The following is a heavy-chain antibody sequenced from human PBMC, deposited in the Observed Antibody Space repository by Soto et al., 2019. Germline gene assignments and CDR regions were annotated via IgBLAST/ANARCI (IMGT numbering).Heavy chain of an antibody. J-gene: IGHJ5*02. V-gene: IGHV1-2*02. Sequence: QVQLVQSGAEVKKPGASVKVSCKASGYIFTAYYIHWVRQAPGQGLEWMGWINPNGDGTSYSQKFQGRVTMTSETSISTAHMERTRLGSDATAVYYCARAGTYDYVWGTYHTWAQGPLVTVSS. D-gene: IGHD3-16*02. CDR1: GYIFTAYY. CDR3: ARAGTYDYVWGTYHT. CDR2: INPNGDGT.